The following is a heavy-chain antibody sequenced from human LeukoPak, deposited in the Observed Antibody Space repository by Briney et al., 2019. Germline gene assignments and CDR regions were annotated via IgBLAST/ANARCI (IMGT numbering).Heavy chain of an antibody. D-gene: IGHD6-19*01. CDR2: ISSSSSYI. V-gene: IGHV3-21*01. CDR1: GFTFSSYS. CDR3: ARDQEVAGNYDY. J-gene: IGHJ4*02. Sequence: PGGSLRLSCAASGFTFSSYSMNWVRQAPGKGLEWVSSISSSSSYIYYADSVKGRFTISRDNAKNSLYLQMNSLRAEDTAVYYCARDQEVAGNYDYWGQGTLVTVSS.